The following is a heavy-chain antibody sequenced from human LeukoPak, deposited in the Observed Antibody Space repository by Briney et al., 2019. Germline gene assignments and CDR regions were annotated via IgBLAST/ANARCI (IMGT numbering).Heavy chain of an antibody. CDR3: ARISGYDRFDC. D-gene: IGHD5-12*01. CDR1: GFTFDDYA. CDR2: ISWNSGSI. Sequence: GGSLRLSCAASGFTFDDYAMHWVRQAPGKGLEWVSGISWNSGSIGYADSVKGRFTISRDNAKNSLYLQMDSLRVEDTAVYFCARISGYDRFDCWGQGTLVTVSS. V-gene: IGHV3-9*01. J-gene: IGHJ4*02.